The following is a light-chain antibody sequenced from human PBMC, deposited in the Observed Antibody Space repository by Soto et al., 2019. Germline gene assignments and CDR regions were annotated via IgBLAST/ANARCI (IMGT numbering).Light chain of an antibody. V-gene: IGKV1-39*01. CDR2: AAS. Sequence: DIQMTQSPSSLSASVGDRVTITCRASQSISSYLNWYQQKPGKAPKLLIYAASSLQSGVPSRFXGSGSGTDFTLTISSLQPEDFATYYCQQRYSTPPLTFGGGTKVEIK. CDR3: QQRYSTPPLT. CDR1: QSISSY. J-gene: IGKJ4*01.